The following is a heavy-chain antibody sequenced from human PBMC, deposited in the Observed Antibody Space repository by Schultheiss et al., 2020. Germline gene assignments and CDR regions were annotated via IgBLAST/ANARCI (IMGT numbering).Heavy chain of an antibody. CDR3: ARVACCSNTNCYRCDAFDI. CDR2: MNPNSGNT. Sequence: ASVKVSCKASKYTFTSYDINWVRQVPGQGLEWMGWMNPNSGNTGYAQKFQGRVTMTRNTSISAAYMELSSLKSEDTAVYYCARVACCSNTNCYRCDAFDIWGQGTVVTVSS. D-gene: IGHD2-2*02. J-gene: IGHJ3*02. CDR1: KYTFTSYD. V-gene: IGHV1-8*01.